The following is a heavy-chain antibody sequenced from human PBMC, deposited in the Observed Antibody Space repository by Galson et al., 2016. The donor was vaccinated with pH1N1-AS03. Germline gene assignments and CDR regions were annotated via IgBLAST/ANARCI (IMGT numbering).Heavy chain of an antibody. D-gene: IGHD3-3*01. CDR1: GFTFSSYA. CDR3: ARGKDFWSGYPDDAFDI. J-gene: IGHJ3*02. Sequence: SLRLSCAASGFTFSSYALTWVRQAPGKGLEWVANIKQDGSEKYSVDSVKGRFTISRDNAKNSLYLQMNSLRAEDTAVYYCARGKDFWSGYPDDAFDIWGQGTMVTVSS. V-gene: IGHV3-7*03. CDR2: IKQDGSEK.